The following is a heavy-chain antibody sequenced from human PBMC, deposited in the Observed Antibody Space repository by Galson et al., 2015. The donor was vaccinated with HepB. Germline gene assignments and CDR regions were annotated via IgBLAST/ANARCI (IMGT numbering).Heavy chain of an antibody. J-gene: IGHJ5*02. CDR1: GFTFSSYS. CDR2: ISSSSSTI. D-gene: IGHD3-3*01. V-gene: IGHV3-48*04. Sequence: SLRLSCAASGFTFSSYSMNWVRQAPGKGLEWVSYISSSSSTIYYADSVKGRFTISRDNAKNSLYLQMNSLRAEDTAVYYCARGSFTIFGVAYNWFDPWGQGTLVTVSS. CDR3: ARGSFTIFGVAYNWFDP.